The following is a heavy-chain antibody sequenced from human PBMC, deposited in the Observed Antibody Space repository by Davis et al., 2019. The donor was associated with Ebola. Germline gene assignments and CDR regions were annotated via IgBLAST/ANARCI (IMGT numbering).Heavy chain of an antibody. D-gene: IGHD4-17*01. CDR3: ARVSEGYGDYGYYYYGMDV. Sequence: ETLSLTCTVSGGSISSSSYYWGWIRQPPGKGLEWVSSISSSSSYIYYADSVKGRFTISRDNAKNSLYLQMNSLRAEDTAVYYCARVSEGYGDYGYYYYGMDVWGQGTTVTVSS. J-gene: IGHJ6*02. CDR2: ISSSSSYI. V-gene: IGHV3-21*01. CDR1: GGSISSSS.